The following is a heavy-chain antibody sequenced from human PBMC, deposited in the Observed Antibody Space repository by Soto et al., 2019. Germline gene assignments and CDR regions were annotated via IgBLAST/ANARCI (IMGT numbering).Heavy chain of an antibody. Sequence: EVQVLESGGGLVQPGGSLRLSCVVSVFPFGANAMSWVRQAPGKGLEWVSGLSNTGRRTSYADSVKGRFNISRDNSENTVYLQMNSLRVEDTAVYYCATEMGATQGPFYNWGQGTLVTVSS. CDR1: VFPFGANA. CDR3: ATEMGATQGPFYN. CDR2: LSNTGRRT. V-gene: IGHV3-23*01. J-gene: IGHJ4*02. D-gene: IGHD1-26*01.